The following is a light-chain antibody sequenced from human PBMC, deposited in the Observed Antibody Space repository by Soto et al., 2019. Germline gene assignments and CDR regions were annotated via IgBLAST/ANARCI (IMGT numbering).Light chain of an antibody. CDR1: SSDVGGYNY. J-gene: IGLJ2*01. CDR2: DVS. CDR3: SSYTSSSTIVV. Sequence: QSALTQPASVSGSPGQSITISCTGTSSDVGGYNYVSWYQQHPGKAPKLMIYDVSNRPSGVSNRVSGSKSGNTASLTISGLQAYDEADYYCSSYTSSSTIVVFGGGTKLTVL. V-gene: IGLV2-14*01.